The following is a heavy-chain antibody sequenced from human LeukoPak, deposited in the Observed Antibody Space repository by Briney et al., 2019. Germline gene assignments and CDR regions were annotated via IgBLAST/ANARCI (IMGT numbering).Heavy chain of an antibody. V-gene: IGHV4-39*01. Sequence: SETLSLTCTVSGGSISSSNYYWGWIRQPPGKGLEWIGSIYYSGSTYYNPSLKSRVTISVDTSKNQFSLKLSSVTAADTAVYYCARRDYGDYASAFDIWGQGTMVTVSS. CDR2: IYYSGST. CDR1: GGSISSSNYY. J-gene: IGHJ3*02. CDR3: ARRDYGDYASAFDI. D-gene: IGHD4-17*01.